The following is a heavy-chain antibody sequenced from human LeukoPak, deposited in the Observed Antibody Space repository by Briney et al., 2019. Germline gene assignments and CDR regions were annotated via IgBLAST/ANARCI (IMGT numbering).Heavy chain of an antibody. V-gene: IGHV3-33*01. J-gene: IGHJ4*02. CDR1: GFTFSSYG. CDR3: LHSSGYVY. CDR2: IWYDGSDK. D-gene: IGHD6-19*01. Sequence: PGGSLRLSCAASGFTFSSYGMHWVRQAPGKGLEWVAVIWYDGSDKYYADSVKGRFTISRDNSRNTLYLQMNSLRAEDTAVYYCLHSSGYVYWGQGTLVTVSS.